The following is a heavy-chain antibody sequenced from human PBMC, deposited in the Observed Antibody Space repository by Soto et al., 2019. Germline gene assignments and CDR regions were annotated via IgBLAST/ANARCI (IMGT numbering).Heavy chain of an antibody. D-gene: IGHD2-2*01. Sequence: GGSLRLSCAASGFTFSSYSMNWVRQAPGKGLEWVSSISSSSSYIYYADSVKGRFTISRDNAKNSLYLQMNSLRAEDTAVYYCARVWGVVVPAAIAYYYYGMDVWGQGTTVTVSS. CDR3: ARVWGVVVPAAIAYYYYGMDV. CDR2: ISSSSSYI. CDR1: GFTFSSYS. V-gene: IGHV3-21*01. J-gene: IGHJ6*02.